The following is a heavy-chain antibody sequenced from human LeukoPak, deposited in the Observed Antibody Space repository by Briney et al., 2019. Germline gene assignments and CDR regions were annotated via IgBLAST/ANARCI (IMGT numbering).Heavy chain of an antibody. D-gene: IGHD2-15*01. CDR2: ISGSGGST. J-gene: IGHJ4*02. CDR1: GFTFSSYA. V-gene: IGHV3-23*01. Sequence: GGSLRLSCAASGFTFSSYAMSWVRQAPGKGLEWVSAISGSGGSTYYADSVEGRFTISRDNSKNTLYLQMNSLRAEDTAVYYCAKDLGDPMDIVVVVAADYWGQGTLVTVSS. CDR3: AKDLGDPMDIVVVVAADY.